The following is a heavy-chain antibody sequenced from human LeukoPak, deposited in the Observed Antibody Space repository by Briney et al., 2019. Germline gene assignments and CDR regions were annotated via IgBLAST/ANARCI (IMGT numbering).Heavy chain of an antibody. D-gene: IGHD1-1*01. J-gene: IGHJ5*02. CDR3: ARAFLQLEPDGYVDP. Sequence: GASVKVSCKASGYTFTGYYMHWVRQAPGQGLEWMGWINPNSGGTNYAQKFQGRVTMTRDTSISTAYMELSRPRSDDTAVYYCARAFLQLEPDGYVDPWGQGTLVTVSS. V-gene: IGHV1-2*02. CDR2: INPNSGGT. CDR1: GYTFTGYY.